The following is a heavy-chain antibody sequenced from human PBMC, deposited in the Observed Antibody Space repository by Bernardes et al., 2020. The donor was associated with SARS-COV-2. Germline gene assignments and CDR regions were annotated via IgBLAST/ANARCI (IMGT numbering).Heavy chain of an antibody. CDR3: VRGGPISGLYYFDY. V-gene: IGHV4-34*01. CDR2: ISHSGTT. Sequence: SETLSLTCNISGASFTSHYWDWVRQAPGKGLEWIGEISHSGTTKYNPSLKSRVTISEDTSKNQFSLKLTSVTAADTAVYYCVRGGPISGLYYFDYWGQGSLVTVSS. CDR1: GASFTSHY. D-gene: IGHD5-12*01. J-gene: IGHJ4*02.